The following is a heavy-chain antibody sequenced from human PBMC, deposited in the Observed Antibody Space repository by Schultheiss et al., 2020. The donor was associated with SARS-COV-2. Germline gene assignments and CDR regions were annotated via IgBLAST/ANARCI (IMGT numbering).Heavy chain of an antibody. V-gene: IGHV3-64*01. CDR2: ISSNGGST. Sequence: GESLKISCAASGFTFSSYAMHWVRQAPGKGLEYVSAISSNGGSTYYANSVKGRFTISRDNAKNSLYLQMNSLRAEDTAVYYCARGSAAEDYWYFDLWGRGTLVTVSS. CDR1: GFTFSSYA. J-gene: IGHJ2*01. CDR3: ARGSAAEDYWYFDL.